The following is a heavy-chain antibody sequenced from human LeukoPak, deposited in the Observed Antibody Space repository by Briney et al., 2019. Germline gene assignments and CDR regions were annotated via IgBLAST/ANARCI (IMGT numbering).Heavy chain of an antibody. J-gene: IGHJ4*02. Sequence: GGSLRLSCAASGFTFSAYSMNWVRQAPGKGLEWVSSISTGSSYIYYADSVKGRFTISRDNSKNTLNLQMNSLRAEDTAVYYCAIRLDYWGQGTLVTVSS. CDR1: GFTFSAYS. V-gene: IGHV3-21*04. CDR2: ISTGSSYI. D-gene: IGHD5-12*01. CDR3: AIRLDY.